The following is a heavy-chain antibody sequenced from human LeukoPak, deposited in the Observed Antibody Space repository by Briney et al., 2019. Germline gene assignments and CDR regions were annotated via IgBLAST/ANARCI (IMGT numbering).Heavy chain of an antibody. V-gene: IGHV1-18*01. J-gene: IGHJ3*01. CDR2: ISADNGDR. CDR1: GYTFINYG. CDR3: ARDRGSWPDTFDV. D-gene: IGHD3-10*01. Sequence: SVKVSCKGSGYTFINYGISWVRQAPGQGLEWMGWISADNGDRNYAQKLQGRLTLTSDISTTTTYMELRSLGADDTAVYYCARDRGSWPDTFDVWGQGTMVTVSS.